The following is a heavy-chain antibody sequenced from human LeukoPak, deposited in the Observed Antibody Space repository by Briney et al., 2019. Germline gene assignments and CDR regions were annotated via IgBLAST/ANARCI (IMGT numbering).Heavy chain of an antibody. CDR2: IYTSGST. J-gene: IGHJ1*01. CDR1: GGSISSGSYY. Sequence: SETLSLTCTVSGGSISSGSYYWSWIRQPAGKGLEWIGRIYTSGSTNYNPFLKSRVTISVDTSKNQFSLKLSSVTAADTAVYYCASSYCGGDCFWSFAEYFQHWGQGTLVTVSS. D-gene: IGHD2-21*02. V-gene: IGHV4-61*02. CDR3: ASSYCGGDCFWSFAEYFQH.